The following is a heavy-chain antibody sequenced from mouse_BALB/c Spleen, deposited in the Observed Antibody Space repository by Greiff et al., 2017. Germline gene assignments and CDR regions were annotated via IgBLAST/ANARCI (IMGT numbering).Heavy chain of an antibody. Sequence: EVQRVESGGGLVKPGGSLKLSCAASGFTFSDYYMYWVRQTPEKRLEWVATISDGGSYTYYPDSVKGRFTISRDNAKNNLYLQMSSLKSEDTAMYYCARGDYYGSSYVGYYAMDYWGQGTSVTVSS. V-gene: IGHV5-4*02. D-gene: IGHD1-1*01. J-gene: IGHJ4*01. CDR2: ISDGGSYT. CDR3: ARGDYYGSSYVGYYAMDY. CDR1: GFTFSDYY.